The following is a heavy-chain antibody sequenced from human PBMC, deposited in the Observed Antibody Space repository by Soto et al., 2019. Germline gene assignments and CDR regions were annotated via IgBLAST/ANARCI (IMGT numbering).Heavy chain of an antibody. CDR2: IYHSGST. J-gene: IGHJ4*02. V-gene: IGHV4-38-2*02. D-gene: IGHD3-10*01. Sequence: SETLSLPCSVSGYYIRSYYYWGWIRQPQGKGLEWIGSIYHSGSTYYNQSLESRVTTSLDTSKNQVSLKLSSVTAADTAMYFCARESENEYGSELNFDYLGQVTLVTFSS. CDR3: ARESENEYGSELNFDY. CDR1: GYYIRSYYY.